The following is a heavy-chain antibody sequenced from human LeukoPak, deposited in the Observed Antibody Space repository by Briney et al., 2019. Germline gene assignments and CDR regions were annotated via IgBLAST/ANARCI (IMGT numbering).Heavy chain of an antibody. J-gene: IGHJ6*03. Sequence: ASVKVSCKASGYTFTGYCMHWVRQAPGQGLEWMGWINPNSGGTNYAQKFQGRVTMTRDTSISTAYMELSRLRSDDTAVYYCARDYYYGSGSYSGYYYYYYMDVWGQGTTVTVSS. D-gene: IGHD3-10*01. CDR1: GYTFTGYC. V-gene: IGHV1-2*02. CDR2: INPNSGGT. CDR3: ARDYYYGSGSYSGYYYYYYMDV.